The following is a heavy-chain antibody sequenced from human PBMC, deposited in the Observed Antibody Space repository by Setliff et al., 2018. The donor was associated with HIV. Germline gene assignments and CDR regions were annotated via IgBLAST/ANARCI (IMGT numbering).Heavy chain of an antibody. CDR2: VYHTGST. CDR1: GYSMSSGYY. Sequence: SETLSLTCGASGYSMSSGYYWGWIRQPPGKGLEWIGNVYHTGSTYYNPSLKSRVTISVDTSKNQFSLKLSSVIAADTAVYYCARHAAGPDGPFDYWGQGRQVTVSS. J-gene: IGHJ4*02. CDR3: ARHAAGPDGPFDY. V-gene: IGHV4-38-2*01. D-gene: IGHD2-2*01.